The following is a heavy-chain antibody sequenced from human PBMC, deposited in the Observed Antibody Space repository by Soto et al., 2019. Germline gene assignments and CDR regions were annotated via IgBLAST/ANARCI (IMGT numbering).Heavy chain of an antibody. V-gene: IGHV1-69*13. J-gene: IGHJ1*01. CDR2: IIPIFGTA. D-gene: IGHD3-3*01. Sequence: ASVKVSCKASGGTFSSYAISWVRQAPGQGLEWMGGIIPIFGTANYAQKFQGRVTITADESTSTAYMELSSLRSEDTAVYYCERDSDFWIGQGMVWGHGSLVTVSS. CDR3: ERDSDFWIGQGMV. CDR1: GGTFSSYA.